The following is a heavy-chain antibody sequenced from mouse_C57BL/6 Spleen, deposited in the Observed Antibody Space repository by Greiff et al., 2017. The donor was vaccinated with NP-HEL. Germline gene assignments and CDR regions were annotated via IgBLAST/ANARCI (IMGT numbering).Heavy chain of an antibody. V-gene: IGHV1-22*01. CDR2: INPNNGGT. CDR3: ARSRPLLTGDY. CDR1: GYTFTDYN. J-gene: IGHJ2*01. D-gene: IGHD4-1*01. Sequence: EVKLQESGPELVKPGASVKMSCKASGYTFTDYNMHWVKQSHGKSLEWIGYINPNNGGTSYNQKFKGKATLTVNKSSSTAYMELRSLTSEDSAVYYCARSRPLLTGDYWGQGTTLTVSS.